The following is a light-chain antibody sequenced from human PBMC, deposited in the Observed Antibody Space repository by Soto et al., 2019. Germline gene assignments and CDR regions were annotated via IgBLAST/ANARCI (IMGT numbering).Light chain of an antibody. Sequence: QSALTQPASVSGSPGQSITISCTGTSSDVGGYNYVSWYQHHPGKAPKLMIYDVTNGPPGVSNRFSGSKSGNTASLTISGLQAEDEADYYCTSYTTSSPYLVFGGGTKVTVL. J-gene: IGLJ3*02. V-gene: IGLV2-14*03. CDR2: DVT. CDR1: SSDVGGYNY. CDR3: TSYTTSSPYLV.